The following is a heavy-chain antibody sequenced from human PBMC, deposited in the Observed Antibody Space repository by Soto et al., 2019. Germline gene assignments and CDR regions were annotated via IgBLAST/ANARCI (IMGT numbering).Heavy chain of an antibody. CDR1: GFTFSSYA. CDR2: ISSSGGST. V-gene: IGHV3-23*01. J-gene: IGHJ4*02. Sequence: EVQLLESGGGLVQPGGSLRLSCAASGFTFSSYAMSWVRQAPGKGLESVSAISSSGGSTYYADSVKGRFTISRDNSKNTLYLQMNSLRAEDTAVYYCACSLYYYDSSGYYLGQGTLGTVS. CDR3: ACSLYYYDSSGYY. D-gene: IGHD3-22*01.